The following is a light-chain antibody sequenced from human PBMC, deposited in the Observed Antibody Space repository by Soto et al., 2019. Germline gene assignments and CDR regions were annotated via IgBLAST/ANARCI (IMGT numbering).Light chain of an antibody. J-gene: IGLJ1*01. Sequence: LTQPASVSGSPGQSITISCTGTSSDVGGYNYVSWYQQHPGKAPKFMIYDVSNRPSGVSNRFSGSKSGNTASLTISGLQAEDEADYYCCSYTTSNTRQIVFGTGTRSPS. V-gene: IGLV2-14*01. CDR1: SSDVGGYNY. CDR2: DVS. CDR3: CSYTTSNTRQIV.